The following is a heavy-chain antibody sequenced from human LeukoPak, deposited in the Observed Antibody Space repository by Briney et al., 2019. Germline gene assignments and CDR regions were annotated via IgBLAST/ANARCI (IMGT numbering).Heavy chain of an antibody. V-gene: IGHV3-30*02. D-gene: IGHD5-12*01. CDR1: GFFFSDYG. CDR3: ARESGSGYHSEGPKC. CDR2: VRYDGSNE. J-gene: IGHJ4*02. Sequence: PGGSLRLSCAASGFFFSDYGMHWVRQAPGKGLEWVAFVRYDGSNEYYPDSMKGRFTISRDNSKNTLYLQVNSLRADDTAVYCCARESGSGYHSEGPKCWGVGTLVAVS.